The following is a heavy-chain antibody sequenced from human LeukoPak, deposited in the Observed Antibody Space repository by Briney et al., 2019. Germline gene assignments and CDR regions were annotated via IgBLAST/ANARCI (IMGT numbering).Heavy chain of an antibody. D-gene: IGHD3-10*01. CDR3: AATYYYGSGSYFRNY. V-gene: IGHV3-30*03. J-gene: IGHJ4*02. CDR2: VSYDGSHK. CDR1: GFTFSNYG. Sequence: PGGSLRLSCAASGFTFSNYGMHWVRQAPGKGLEWVAAVSYDGSHKPYADSLKGRFTISRDNSKNTLYLQMNSLRAEDTAVYYCAATYYYGSGSYFRNYWGQGTLVTVSS.